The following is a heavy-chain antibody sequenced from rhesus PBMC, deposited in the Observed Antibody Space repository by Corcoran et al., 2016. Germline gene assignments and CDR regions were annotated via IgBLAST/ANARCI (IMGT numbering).Heavy chain of an antibody. Sequence: EVQLVQSGAEVKRPGESLKISCKTSGYSFTSYWISWGRKMPGKGLEWMGAIDPSDSDTRYSPSFQGQVTISADKSISTAYLQWSSLKASDSATYYCAKARGSYSYPDSLDVWGRGVLVTVSS. J-gene: IGHJ5-2*02. CDR1: GYSFTSYW. CDR2: IDPSDSDT. V-gene: IGHV5-2*01. D-gene: IGHD5-12*01. CDR3: AKARGSYSYPDSLDV.